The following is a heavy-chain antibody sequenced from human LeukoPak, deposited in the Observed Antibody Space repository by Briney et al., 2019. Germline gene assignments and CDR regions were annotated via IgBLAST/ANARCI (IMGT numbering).Heavy chain of an antibody. Sequence: SETLSLTCAVYGGSFSGYHWSWIRQPPGKGLEWIGEIDHSGSTNYNPSLKSRVTISVDTSKNQFSLKLSSVTAADTAVYYCAGNIAARLDYWGQGTLVTASS. CDR2: IDHSGST. V-gene: IGHV4-34*01. D-gene: IGHD6-6*01. J-gene: IGHJ4*02. CDR3: AGNIAARLDY. CDR1: GGSFSGYH.